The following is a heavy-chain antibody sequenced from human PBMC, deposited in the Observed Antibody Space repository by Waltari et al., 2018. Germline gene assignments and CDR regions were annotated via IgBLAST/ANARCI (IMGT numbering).Heavy chain of an antibody. D-gene: IGHD3-22*01. V-gene: IGHV3-74*01. CDR1: VFTFSSYW. CDR2: INSDGSST. CDR3: ARTYYYDSSGYPFDY. Sequence: EVQLVESGGGLVQPGGSLRLSCAASVFTFSSYWMHWVRQAPGKGLVWGSRINSDGSSTSYADSVKGRFTISRDNAKNTLYLQMNSLRAEDTAVYYCARTYYYDSSGYPFDYWGQGTLVTVSS. J-gene: IGHJ4*02.